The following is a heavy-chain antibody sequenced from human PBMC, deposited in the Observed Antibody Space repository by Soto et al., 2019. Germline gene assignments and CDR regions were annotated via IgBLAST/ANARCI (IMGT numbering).Heavy chain of an antibody. V-gene: IGHV1-69*01. Sequence: QVHLVQSGAEVKKSGSSVRVSCTASGGTFTNDAISWLRQSPGQGLEWLGRIIPFFGTPDYSQSFQGRLTITADESTGTAYMDLRSLRSDDTAVYYCAREVVTETTLGYFDFWGQGTLVTVSS. CDR2: IIPFFGTP. CDR1: GGTFTNDA. D-gene: IGHD2-21*02. CDR3: AREVVTETTLGYFDF. J-gene: IGHJ4*02.